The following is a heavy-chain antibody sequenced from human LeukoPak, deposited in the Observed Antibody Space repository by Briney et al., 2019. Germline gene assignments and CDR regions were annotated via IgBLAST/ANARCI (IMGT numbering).Heavy chain of an antibody. D-gene: IGHD6-25*01. V-gene: IGHV3-73*01. CDR3: TRLRLPHEVGAFDI. CDR1: GFTFSGSA. J-gene: IGHJ3*02. Sequence: GGSLRLSCAASGFTFSGSAMHWVRQASGKGLEWVGRIRSKANSYATAYAASVKGRFTISRDDSKNTAYLQMNSLKTEDTAVYYCTRLRLPHEVGAFDIWGQGTMVTVSS. CDR2: IRSKANSYAT.